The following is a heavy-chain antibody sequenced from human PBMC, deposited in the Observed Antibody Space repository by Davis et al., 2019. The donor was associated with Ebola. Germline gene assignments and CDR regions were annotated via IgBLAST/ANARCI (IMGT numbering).Heavy chain of an antibody. Sequence: GESLKISCAASGFTFSSYGMHWVRQAPGKGLEWVAVISYDGSNKYYADSVKGRFTISRDNSKNTLYLQMNSLRAEDTAVYYCAKDLPKWELTGGLDYWGQGTLVTVSS. V-gene: IGHV3-30*18. D-gene: IGHD1-26*01. CDR3: AKDLPKWELTGGLDY. CDR1: GFTFSSYG. J-gene: IGHJ4*02. CDR2: ISYDGSNK.